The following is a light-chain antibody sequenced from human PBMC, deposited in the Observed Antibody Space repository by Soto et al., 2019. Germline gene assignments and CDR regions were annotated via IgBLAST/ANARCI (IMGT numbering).Light chain of an antibody. CDR3: CSYTSSSTVV. J-gene: IGLJ2*01. CDR1: SSDIGTYNR. Sequence: QSALTQPPSVSGSPGQSVTISCTGTSSDIGTYNRVSWYQQPPGTAPKVMMYEVNNRPSGVPDRFSGSKSGNTASLTISGLQAEDEADYYCCSYTSSSTVVFGGGTKVTVL. CDR2: EVN. V-gene: IGLV2-18*02.